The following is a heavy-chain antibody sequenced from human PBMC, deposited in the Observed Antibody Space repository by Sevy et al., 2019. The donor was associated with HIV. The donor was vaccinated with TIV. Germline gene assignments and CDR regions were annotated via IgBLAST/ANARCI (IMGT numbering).Heavy chain of an antibody. Sequence: SETLSLTCAVSGYSISSSFYWGWIRQPPGKGLEWIGSIYHSGSTYYNPSLKSRVTISVDTSKNQFSLKLSSVTAADTAVYYCARDRRRQWGEGYYSYMDVWGKGTTVTVSS. J-gene: IGHJ6*03. V-gene: IGHV4-38-2*02. D-gene: IGHD1-26*01. CDR2: IYHSGST. CDR3: ARDRRRQWGEGYYSYMDV. CDR1: GYSISSSFY.